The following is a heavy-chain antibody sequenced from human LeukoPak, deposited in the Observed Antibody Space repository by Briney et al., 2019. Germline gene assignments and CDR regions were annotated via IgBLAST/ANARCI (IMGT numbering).Heavy chain of an antibody. Sequence: GGSLRLSCAASGVTFSSYWMHWVRQAPGKGLVWVSRINSDGSSTSYADSVKGRFTISRDNAKNTLYLQMNSLRAEDTAVYYCARERRGAEAFDIWGQGTMVTVSS. CDR1: GVTFSSYW. CDR3: ARERRGAEAFDI. V-gene: IGHV3-74*01. J-gene: IGHJ3*02. CDR2: INSDGSST. D-gene: IGHD3-10*01.